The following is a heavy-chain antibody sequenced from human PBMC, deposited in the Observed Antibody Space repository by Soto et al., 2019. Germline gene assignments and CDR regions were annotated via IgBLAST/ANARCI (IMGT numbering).Heavy chain of an antibody. CDR2: ISYDGSNK. J-gene: IGHJ6*02. D-gene: IGHD1-1*01. CDR3: AKGGTEGPGGDYYGMDV. V-gene: IGHV3-30*18. CDR1: GFTFSSYG. Sequence: QVQLVESGGGVVQPGRSLRLSCAASGFTFSSYGMHWVRQAPGKGLEWVAVISYDGSNKYYADSVKGRFTISRDNSKNALYLQMNSLRAEDTAVYYCAKGGTEGPGGDYYGMDVWGQGTTVTVSS.